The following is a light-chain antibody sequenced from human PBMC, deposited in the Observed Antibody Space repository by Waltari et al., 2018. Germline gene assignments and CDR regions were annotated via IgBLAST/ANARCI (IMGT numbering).Light chain of an antibody. CDR3: SSQTLDGVVL. CDR1: DSAVAASDS. CDR2: DVT. J-gene: IGLJ2*01. V-gene: IGLV2-14*03. Sequence: QSALTQPASVSGSPGQSITISCSGIDSAVAASDSVSWYQHHPGEAPLVIFYDVTNRPCGVSDPFSASKSANRAFLTISGLQPDDEADYYCSSQTLDGVVLFGGGTKLTVL.